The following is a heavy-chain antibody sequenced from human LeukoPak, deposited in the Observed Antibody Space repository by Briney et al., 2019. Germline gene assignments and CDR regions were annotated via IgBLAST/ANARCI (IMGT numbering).Heavy chain of an antibody. CDR2: IGTSASST. D-gene: IGHD1-26*01. J-gene: IGHJ4*02. V-gene: IGHV3-23*01. Sequence: PGGSLRLSCAPSGFTFIGYAMSWVRQAPGKGLEWVSTIGTSASSTDYADSVKGRFTISRDNSKNTLYLQMNSLRAEDTAVYYCARGDQKVGATRGFDYWGQGTLVTVSS. CDR1: GFTFIGYA. CDR3: ARGDQKVGATRGFDY.